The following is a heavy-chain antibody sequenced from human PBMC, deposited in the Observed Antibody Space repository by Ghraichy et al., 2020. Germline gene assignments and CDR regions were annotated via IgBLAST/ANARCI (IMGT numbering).Heavy chain of an antibody. Sequence: GGSLRLSCAASGFTVSSNYMSWVRQAPGKGLEWVSVIYSGGSTYYADSVKGRFTISRDNSKNTLYLQMNSLRAEDTAVYYCARTRRDGYNWYFDLWGRGTLVTVSS. J-gene: IGHJ2*01. V-gene: IGHV3-53*01. CDR1: GFTVSSNY. CDR3: ARTRRDGYNWYFDL. D-gene: IGHD5-24*01. CDR2: IYSGGST.